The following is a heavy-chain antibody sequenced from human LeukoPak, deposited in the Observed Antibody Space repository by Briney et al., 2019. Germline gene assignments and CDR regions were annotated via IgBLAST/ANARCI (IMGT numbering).Heavy chain of an antibody. D-gene: IGHD1-26*01. J-gene: IGHJ4*02. CDR1: GYTFTSYG. CDR2: ISAYNGNT. CDR3: ARAGYSRFVDDLDY. Sequence: GASVKVSCKASGYTFTSYGISWVRQVPGQGLEWMGWISAYNGNTKYTQKLQDRVTMTTDTSTSTAYMELKTLRSDDTAVYFCARAGYSRFVDDLDYWGQGTLVTVSS. V-gene: IGHV1-18*01.